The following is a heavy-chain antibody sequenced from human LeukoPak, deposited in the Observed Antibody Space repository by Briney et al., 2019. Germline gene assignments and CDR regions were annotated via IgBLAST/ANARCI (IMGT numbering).Heavy chain of an antibody. Sequence: ASVKVSCKASGYTFTNYYIHWVRQAPGQGLEWMGLINPGGDNTDYAQNFQGRVTMTRDTSTSTVYMGLSSLRSEDAAVYYCARIRDGYNDAYDIWGQGTMVTVSS. J-gene: IGHJ3*02. CDR1: GYTFTNYY. V-gene: IGHV1-46*01. D-gene: IGHD5-24*01. CDR3: ARIRDGYNDAYDI. CDR2: INPGGDNT.